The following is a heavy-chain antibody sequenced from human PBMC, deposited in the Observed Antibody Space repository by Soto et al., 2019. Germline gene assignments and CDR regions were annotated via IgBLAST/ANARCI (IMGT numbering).Heavy chain of an antibody. CDR1: GDSLSTFY. CDR3: ARSAPLSWTSAYAMDV. V-gene: IGHV4-59*01. CDR2: ISYSGST. Sequence: LSLTCSVSGDSLSTFYWTWIRQPPGKRLEWIGFISYSGSTTYNPSLKSRLTISVDTSKNQFSLKLTSVTPADTAVYFCARSAPLSWTSAYAMDVWGQGTTVTVSS. D-gene: IGHD3-10*01. J-gene: IGHJ6*02.